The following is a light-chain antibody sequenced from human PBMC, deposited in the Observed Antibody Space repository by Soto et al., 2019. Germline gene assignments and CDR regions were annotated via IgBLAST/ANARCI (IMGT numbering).Light chain of an antibody. CDR1: SSNIGAGYD. CDR3: QSFDSSLSVV. CDR2: ANS. V-gene: IGLV1-40*01. Sequence: QAVVTQPPSVSGAPGQRVTISCTGSSSNIGAGYDVHWYQQLPGTAPKLLIYANSNRPSGVPDRFSGSKSGTSASLAITGLRAEDEADYYCQSFDSSLSVVFGGGTQLTVL. J-gene: IGLJ2*01.